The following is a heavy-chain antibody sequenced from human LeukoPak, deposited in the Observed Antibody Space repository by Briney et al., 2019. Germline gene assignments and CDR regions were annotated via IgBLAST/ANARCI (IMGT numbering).Heavy chain of an antibody. D-gene: IGHD3-22*01. J-gene: IGHJ4*02. Sequence: ASVKVSCKASGYTFTSYYMNWVRQAPGQGLEWMGIINPTGGSTTYAQRFQGRVTMTRDMSTNTVYMELSSLRSEDTAVYCCARGHDSSGYYYGYWGQGTLVTVSS. CDR3: ARGHDSSGYYYGY. CDR1: GYTFTSYY. CDR2: INPTGGST. V-gene: IGHV1-46*01.